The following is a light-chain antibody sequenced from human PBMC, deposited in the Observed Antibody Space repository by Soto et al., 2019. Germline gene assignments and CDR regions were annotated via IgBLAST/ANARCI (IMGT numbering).Light chain of an antibody. CDR3: QQYGNSPIT. CDR2: GAS. Sequence: ETVLTQSPGTLSLSPGEIATLSCRASQSVRSRYLAWYQQKPGQAPRLLISGASSRATGIPDRFSGSGSGTDFTLTVSRLEPEDFALYYCQQYGNSPITFGQGTQREIK. J-gene: IGKJ5*01. V-gene: IGKV3-20*01. CDR1: QSVRSRY.